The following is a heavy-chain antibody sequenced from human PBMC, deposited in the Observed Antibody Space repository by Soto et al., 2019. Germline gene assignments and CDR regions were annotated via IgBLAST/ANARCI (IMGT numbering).Heavy chain of an antibody. Sequence: PGVSLRLSCSASGFSFSSYSMSWLRQAPGKGLEWVSANSGSGGSTYYADSVKGRFTISRDNSKNTLYLQMNSLRAEDTAVYYCAKDGSDSSGYYTYYFDYWGQGTMVTVSS. CDR3: AKDGSDSSGYYTYYFDY. V-gene: IGHV3-23*01. CDR1: GFSFSSYS. D-gene: IGHD3-22*01. J-gene: IGHJ4*02. CDR2: NSGSGGST.